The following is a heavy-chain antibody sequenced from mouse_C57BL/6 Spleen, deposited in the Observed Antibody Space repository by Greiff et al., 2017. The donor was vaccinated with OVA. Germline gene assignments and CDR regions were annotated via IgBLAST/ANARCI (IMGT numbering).Heavy chain of an antibody. Sequence: VQLQESGAELVKPGASVKMSCKASGYTFTTYPIEWMKQNHGKSLEWIGNFHPYNDDTKYNEKFKGKATLTVEKSSSTVYLELSRLTSDDSAVYYCARDSYDYDGVYYFDYWGQGTTLTVSS. CDR1: GYTFTTYP. CDR2: FHPYNDDT. J-gene: IGHJ2*01. D-gene: IGHD2-4*01. CDR3: ARDSYDYDGVYYFDY. V-gene: IGHV1-47*01.